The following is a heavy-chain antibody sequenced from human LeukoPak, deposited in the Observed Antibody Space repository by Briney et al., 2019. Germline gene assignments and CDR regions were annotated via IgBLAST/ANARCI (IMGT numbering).Heavy chain of an antibody. D-gene: IGHD6-13*01. CDR3: ARALAAAGKAEYFQH. Sequence: GGSLRLSCAASGFTFSDYYMSWIRQAPGKGLERVSYISSSGSTIYYADSVKGRFTISRDNAKNSLYLQMNSLRAEDTAVYYCARALAAAGKAEYFQHWGQGTLVTVSS. CDR1: GFTFSDYY. CDR2: ISSSGSTI. J-gene: IGHJ1*01. V-gene: IGHV3-11*01.